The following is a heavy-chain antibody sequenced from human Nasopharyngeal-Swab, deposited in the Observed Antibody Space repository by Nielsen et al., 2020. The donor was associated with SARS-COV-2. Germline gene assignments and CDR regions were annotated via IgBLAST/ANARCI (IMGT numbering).Heavy chain of an antibody. J-gene: IGHJ3*01. CDR2: VHSGGST. D-gene: IGHD3-3*01. Sequence: GGSLRLSCAASGIFVSGNYMNWVRQAPGMGLEWVSVVHSGGSTFYADSVKGRFTISRDNSKNTLYLQMNNLRPEDTAMYYCASPVFGVVSDAFDLWGQGTMVTVSS. CDR3: ASPVFGVVSDAFDL. V-gene: IGHV3-53*01. CDR1: GIFVSGNY.